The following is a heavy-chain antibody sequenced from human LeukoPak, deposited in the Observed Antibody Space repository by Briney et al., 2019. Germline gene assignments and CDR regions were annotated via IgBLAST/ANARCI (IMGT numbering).Heavy chain of an antibody. CDR3: ASRPADTTWYGVFDY. Sequence: ASETLSLTCSVSGGSINSHYWSWIRQPPGRRLEWIGYIFNTGNTNYNPSFASRVTMSVDTSRAQFFLRLSPVTAADTAIYYCASRPADTTWYGVFDYWSQGTLVTVSS. J-gene: IGHJ4*02. CDR2: IFNTGNT. V-gene: IGHV4-59*11. CDR1: GGSINSHY. D-gene: IGHD3-10*01.